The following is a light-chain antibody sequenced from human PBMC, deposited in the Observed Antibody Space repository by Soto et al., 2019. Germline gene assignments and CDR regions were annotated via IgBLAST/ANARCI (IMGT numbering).Light chain of an antibody. Sequence: EIVMTQSPATLSVSPGERATLSCRASQSVSTNLVWYQQKPGQAPRLLISGASTRATGVPGRFSGTGSGTEFTLTISSLQSEDSPVYPCQQYNNWWTFGQGTKVGIK. V-gene: IGKV3-15*01. J-gene: IGKJ1*01. CDR1: QSVSTN. CDR2: GAS. CDR3: QQYNNWWT.